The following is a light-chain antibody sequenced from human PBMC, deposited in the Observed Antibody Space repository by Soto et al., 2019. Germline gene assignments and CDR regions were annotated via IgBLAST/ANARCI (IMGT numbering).Light chain of an antibody. Sequence: EIVLTQSPGTLSLSPGERATLSCRASQSVSSSYLAWYQQKPGQAPRLLIYGASSRATGIPDRFSGSGSGTDFTLTISRLEPEDFAVDYCQQYGSSGTVGQGTKGAIK. CDR2: GAS. V-gene: IGKV3-20*01. CDR3: QQYGSSGT. CDR1: QSVSSSY. J-gene: IGKJ1*01.